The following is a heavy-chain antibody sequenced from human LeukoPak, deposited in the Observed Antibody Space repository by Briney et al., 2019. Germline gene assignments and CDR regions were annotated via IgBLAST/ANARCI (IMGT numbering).Heavy chain of an antibody. CDR1: GGSISSGGYY. Sequence: PSESLSLTCTVSGGSISSGGYYWSWIRQHPGKGLEWIGYIYYSGSTYYNPSLKSRVTISVDTSKNQFSLKLSSVTAADTAVYYCAREGDFWSGYNWFDPWGQGTLVTVSS. CDR3: AREGDFWSGYNWFDP. CDR2: IYYSGST. D-gene: IGHD3-3*01. J-gene: IGHJ5*02. V-gene: IGHV4-31*03.